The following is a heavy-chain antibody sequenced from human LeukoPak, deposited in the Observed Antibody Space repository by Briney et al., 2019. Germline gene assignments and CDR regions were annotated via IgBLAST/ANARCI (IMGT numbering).Heavy chain of an antibody. Sequence: PSETLSLTCAVYGGSFSGYYWSWIRQPPGKGLEWIGEINHSGSTNYNPSLKSRVTISLDTSKNQFSLKLSSVTAADTAVYYCARAPDCGDYKYYFDYWGQGTLVTVSS. CDR1: GGSFSGYY. J-gene: IGHJ4*02. CDR2: INHSGST. D-gene: IGHD4-17*01. V-gene: IGHV4-34*01. CDR3: ARAPDCGDYKYYFDY.